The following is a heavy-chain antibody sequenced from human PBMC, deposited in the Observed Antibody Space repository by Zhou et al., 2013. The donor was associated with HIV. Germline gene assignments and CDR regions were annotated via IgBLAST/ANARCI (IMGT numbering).Heavy chain of an antibody. CDR1: GYTFTSYY. Sequence: QVQLVQSGAEVKKPGASVKVSCKASGYTFTSYYMHWVRQAPGQGLEWMGIINPSGGSTSYAQKFQGRVTMTRDTSTSTVYMELSSLRSEDTAVYYCAREEQQLVQGYYYYYMDVWGKGTTVTVSS. J-gene: IGHJ6*03. V-gene: IGHV1-46*03. D-gene: IGHD6-13*01. CDR3: AREEQQLVQGYYYYYMDV. CDR2: INPSGGST.